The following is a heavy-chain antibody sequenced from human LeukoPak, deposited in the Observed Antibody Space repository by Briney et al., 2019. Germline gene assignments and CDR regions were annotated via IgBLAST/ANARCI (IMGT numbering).Heavy chain of an antibody. CDR2: ISSSSSYI. D-gene: IGHD6-19*01. V-gene: IGHV3-21*01. J-gene: IGHJ6*02. Sequence: GGSLRLSCAASGFTFSSYSMNWVRQAPGKGLEWVSSISSSSSYIYYADSVKGRFTISRDNAKNSLYLQMNSLRAEDTAVYYCAKSGEFSGWTYYYYYGMDVWGQGTTVTVSS. CDR3: AKSGEFSGWTYYYYYGMDV. CDR1: GFTFSSYS.